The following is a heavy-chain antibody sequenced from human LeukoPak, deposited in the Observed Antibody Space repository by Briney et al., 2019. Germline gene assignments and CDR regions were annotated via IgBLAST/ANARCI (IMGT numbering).Heavy chain of an antibody. CDR1: GYSFVGYG. J-gene: IGHJ4*02. Sequence: ASVKVSCKASGYSFVGYGITWVRQAPGQGLEWMGWFNPENGNTNYAQKVQGRVTMTADTSTSTSYMELRSLRSDDTAVYYCAREHSSSWDQSDYWGQGTLVTVSS. D-gene: IGHD6-13*01. CDR2: FNPENGNT. V-gene: IGHV1-18*01. CDR3: AREHSSSWDQSDY.